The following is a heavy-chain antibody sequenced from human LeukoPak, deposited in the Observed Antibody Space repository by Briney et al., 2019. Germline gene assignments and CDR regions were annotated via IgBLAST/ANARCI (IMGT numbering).Heavy chain of an antibody. Sequence: GGSLRLSCAASGFTFSSYSMNWVRQAPGKGLEWVSSISSSSSYIYYADSVKGRFTISRDNAKNSLYLQMSSLTSEDTAVYYCARRGSCFGSSCSLDYWGQGTLVTVSS. J-gene: IGHJ4*02. CDR1: GFTFSSYS. CDR2: ISSSSSYI. CDR3: ARRGSCFGSSCSLDY. V-gene: IGHV3-21*04. D-gene: IGHD6-13*01.